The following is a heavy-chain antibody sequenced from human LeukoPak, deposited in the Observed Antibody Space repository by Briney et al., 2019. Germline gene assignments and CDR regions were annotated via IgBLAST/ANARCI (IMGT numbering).Heavy chain of an antibody. CDR1: GYIFITHW. D-gene: IGHD4-11*01. V-gene: IGHV5-51*01. Sequence: GESLKISCKGSGYIFITHWIGWVRQMPVKGLEWMGISYPGDSDTRYSPSFQGQVTISADKSISTAYLQWSSLKASDTAMYYCARSTGTGDYSNYEDYFDYWGQGTLVTVSS. J-gene: IGHJ4*02. CDR2: SYPGDSDT. CDR3: ARSTGTGDYSNYEDYFDY.